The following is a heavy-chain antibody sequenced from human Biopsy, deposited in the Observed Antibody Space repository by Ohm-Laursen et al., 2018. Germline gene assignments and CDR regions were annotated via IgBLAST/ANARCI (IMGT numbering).Heavy chain of an antibody. Sequence: GSSVKVSCKASGDTFTISAISWVRQVPGQGLDWMGRIIPILGTVDYGQNFQGRVTIRADTSTTFLELTSLRYDDTAVYYCASGDIGGIGLDVWGLGTTVTVSS. CDR1: GDTFTISA. CDR3: ASGDIGGIGLDV. CDR2: IIPILGTV. D-gene: IGHD3-10*01. V-gene: IGHV1-69*04. J-gene: IGHJ6*02.